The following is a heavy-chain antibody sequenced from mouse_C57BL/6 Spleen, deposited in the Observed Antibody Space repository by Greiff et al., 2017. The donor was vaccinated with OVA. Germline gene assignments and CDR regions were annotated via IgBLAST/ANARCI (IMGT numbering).Heavy chain of an antibody. J-gene: IGHJ2*01. CDR1: GFSFNTYA. CDR3: VRHTRNDYFDY. CDR2: IRSKSNNYAT. V-gene: IGHV10-1*01. D-gene: IGHD2-1*01. Sequence: EVQLVESGGGLVQPKGSLKLSCAASGFSFNTYAMNWVRQAPGKGLEWVARIRSKSNNYATYYADSVKDRFTISRDDSESMLYLQMNNLKTEDTAMYYCVRHTRNDYFDYWGQGTTLTVSS.